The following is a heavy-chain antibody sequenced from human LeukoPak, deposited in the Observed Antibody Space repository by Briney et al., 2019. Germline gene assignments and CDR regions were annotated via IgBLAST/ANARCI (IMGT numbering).Heavy chain of an antibody. V-gene: IGHV5-51*01. CDR2: IYPGDSDT. CDR3: ARGASDGSWDSLDY. Sequence: GESLKIPCKGSGYSFTTYWIGWVRQMRGKGLEWMGIIYPGDSDTRYSPSFQGQVTISADKSISTAYLRWSSLKASDTAVYYCARGASDGSWDSLDYWGQGTLVTVSS. CDR1: GYSFTTYW. D-gene: IGHD6-13*01. J-gene: IGHJ4*02.